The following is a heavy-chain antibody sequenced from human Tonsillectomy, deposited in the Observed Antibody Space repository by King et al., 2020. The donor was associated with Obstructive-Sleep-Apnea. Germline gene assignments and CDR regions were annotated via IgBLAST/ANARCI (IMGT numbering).Heavy chain of an antibody. D-gene: IGHD1-1*01. CDR1: GGSISSYY. J-gene: IGHJ4*02. CDR2: IYNSETT. Sequence: QLQESGPGLVKPSETLSLTCTVSGGSISSYYWSWIRQPPGKGLEWIGYIYNSETTKYNPSLKSRVTISVDTSNNQCSLKLSSVTAADTAVYYCARHSRPTGIAGYWGQGTLVTVSS. V-gene: IGHV4-59*08. CDR3: ARHSRPTGIAGY.